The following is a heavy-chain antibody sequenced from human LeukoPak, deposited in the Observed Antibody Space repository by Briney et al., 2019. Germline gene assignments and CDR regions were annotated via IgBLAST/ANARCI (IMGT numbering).Heavy chain of an antibody. Sequence: PSETLSLTCTVSGGSISSPNYCWGWVRQPPGKGLEWIGSIYYTGSTYYSPSLKSRVTISVNTSKNQFSLKLRSVTAADTAVYYCARLVVSSWYHEVLRGRDYWGQGTLITVSS. V-gene: IGHV4-39*01. CDR3: ARLVVSSWYHEVLRGRDY. D-gene: IGHD6-13*01. CDR2: IYYTGST. CDR1: GGSISSPNYC. J-gene: IGHJ4*02.